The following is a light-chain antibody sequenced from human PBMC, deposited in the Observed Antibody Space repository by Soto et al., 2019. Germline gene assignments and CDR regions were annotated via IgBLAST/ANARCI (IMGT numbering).Light chain of an antibody. CDR3: QQYSTYWT. V-gene: IGKV1-5*03. Sequence: DIQMTQSPSTLSASVGDRVTITCRASQSINSWLAWYQQKPGKAPKLLIYKASSLKSGVPSRFSGSASGTEFTLTISSLQPDDFATYYCQQYSTYWTFGQGTKVEIK. CDR2: KAS. J-gene: IGKJ1*01. CDR1: QSINSW.